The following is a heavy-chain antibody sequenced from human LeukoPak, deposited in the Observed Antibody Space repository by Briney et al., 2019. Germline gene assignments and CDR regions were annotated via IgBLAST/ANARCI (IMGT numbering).Heavy chain of an antibody. CDR1: GFTFNNYW. J-gene: IGHJ6*02. Sequence: GGSLRLSCAASGFTFNNYWMHWVRQAPGKGLVWVSRINTDGSSPTYADSVKGRFTTSRDNAKNTLYLQMNSLRAEDTAVYYCGRIAINANNGMDVWGQGTTVTVSS. V-gene: IGHV3-74*03. CDR2: INTDGSSP. CDR3: GRIAINANNGMDV. D-gene: IGHD1/OR15-1a*01.